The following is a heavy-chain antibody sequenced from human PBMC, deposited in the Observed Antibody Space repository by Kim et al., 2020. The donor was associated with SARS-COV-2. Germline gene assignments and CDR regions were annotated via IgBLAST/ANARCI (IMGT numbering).Heavy chain of an antibody. D-gene: IGHD3-10*01. V-gene: IGHV3-9*01. CDR1: GFTFDDHA. CDR2: ISWNSGSI. Sequence: GGSLRLSCAASGFTFDDHAMHWVRQAPGKGLEWVSGISWNSGSIGYADSVKGRFTISRDNAKNSLYLQMNSLRAEDTALYYCAKDIIHYYGSGSYYNSEGYGMDVWGQGTTVTVSS. J-gene: IGHJ6*02. CDR3: AKDIIHYYGSGSYYNSEGYGMDV.